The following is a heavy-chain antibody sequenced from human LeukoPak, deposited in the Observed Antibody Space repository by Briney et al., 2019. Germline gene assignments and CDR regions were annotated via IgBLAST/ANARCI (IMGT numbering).Heavy chain of an antibody. D-gene: IGHD4-23*01. CDR1: GGSISSGSYY. J-gene: IGHJ4*02. CDR2: IYTSGST. Sequence: SQTLSLTCTVSGGSISSGSYYWSWIRQPAGKGLEWIGRIYTSGSTNYNPSLKSRVTISVDTSKNQFSLKLSSVTAADTAVCYCARGTTYGGNPFDYWGQGTLVTVSS. V-gene: IGHV4-61*02. CDR3: ARGTTYGGNPFDY.